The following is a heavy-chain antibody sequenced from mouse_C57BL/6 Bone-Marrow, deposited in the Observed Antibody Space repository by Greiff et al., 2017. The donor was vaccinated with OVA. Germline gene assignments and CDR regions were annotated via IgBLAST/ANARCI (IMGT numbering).Heavy chain of an antibody. Sequence: VKLMESGPGLVQPSQSLSITCTVSGFSLTSYGVHWVRQSPGKGLEWLGVIWSGGSTDYNAAFISRLSISKDNSKSQVFFKMNSLQADDTAIYYCARNEYYGSSSWFAYWGQGTLVTVSA. D-gene: IGHD1-1*01. CDR2: IWSGGST. J-gene: IGHJ3*01. CDR1: GFSLTSYG. CDR3: ARNEYYGSSSWFAY. V-gene: IGHV2-2*01.